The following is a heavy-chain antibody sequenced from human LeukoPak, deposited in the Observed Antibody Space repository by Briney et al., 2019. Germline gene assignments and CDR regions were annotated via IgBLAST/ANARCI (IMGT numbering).Heavy chain of an antibody. CDR3: ARDRVVVAATGTFYGMDV. Sequence: PGGSLRLSCAASGFTVSSNYMSWVRQAPGKGLEWVSVIYSGGSTYYADSVKGRFTISRHNSKNTLYLQMNSLRAEDTAVYYCARDRVVVAATGTFYGMDVWGQGTTVTVSS. V-gene: IGHV3-53*04. CDR1: GFTVSSNY. J-gene: IGHJ6*02. D-gene: IGHD2-15*01. CDR2: IYSGGST.